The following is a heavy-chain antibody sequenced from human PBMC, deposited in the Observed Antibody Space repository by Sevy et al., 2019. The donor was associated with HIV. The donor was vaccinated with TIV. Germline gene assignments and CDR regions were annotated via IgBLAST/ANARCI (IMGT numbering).Heavy chain of an antibody. Sequence: GGSLRLSCAASGFTFSSYAMHWVRQAPGKGLEWVAVISYDGSNKYYADSVKGRFTISRDNSKNTLYLQMNSLRAEDTTVYYCARDPRVVRGVIMGKFDYWGQGTLVTVSS. CDR3: ARDPRVVRGVIMGKFDY. V-gene: IGHV3-30-3*01. CDR2: ISYDGSNK. D-gene: IGHD3-10*01. CDR1: GFTFSSYA. J-gene: IGHJ4*02.